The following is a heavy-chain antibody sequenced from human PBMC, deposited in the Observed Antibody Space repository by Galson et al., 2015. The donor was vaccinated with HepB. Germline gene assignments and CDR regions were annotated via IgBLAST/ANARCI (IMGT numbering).Heavy chain of an antibody. CDR3: ARELGDCSSTSCYLGWFDP. J-gene: IGHJ5*02. V-gene: IGHV1-18*01. CDR2: ISAYNGNT. CDR1: GYTFTSYG. Sequence: SVKVSCKASGYTFTSYGISWVRQAPGQGLEWMGWISAYNGNTNYAQKLQGRVTMTTDTSTSTAYMELRSLRSDDTAVYYCARELGDCSSTSCYLGWFDPWGQGTLVTVSS. D-gene: IGHD2-2*03.